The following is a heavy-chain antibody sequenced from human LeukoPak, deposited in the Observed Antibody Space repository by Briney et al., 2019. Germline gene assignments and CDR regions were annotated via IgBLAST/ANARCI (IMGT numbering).Heavy chain of an antibody. CDR1: GFTFSSYG. V-gene: IGHV3-30*03. CDR2: ISYDGSNK. D-gene: IGHD3-3*01. J-gene: IGHJ4*02. Sequence: PGRSLRLSCAASGFTFSSYGMHWVRQAPGKGLEWVAVISYDGSNKYYADSVKGRFTISGDNSKNTLYLQMNSLRAEDTAVYYCARDLYDFWSGYDRSWGQGTLVTVSS. CDR3: ARDLYDFWSGYDRS.